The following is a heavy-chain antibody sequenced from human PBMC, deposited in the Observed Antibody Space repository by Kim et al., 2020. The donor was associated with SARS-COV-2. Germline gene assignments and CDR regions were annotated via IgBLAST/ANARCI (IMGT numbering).Heavy chain of an antibody. Sequence: YYADSVKGRFTISRDNSKNTLYLQMNSLRAEDTAVYYCARVTGTGHYFDYWGQGTLVTVSS. J-gene: IGHJ4*02. D-gene: IGHD4-17*01. V-gene: IGHV3-53*01. CDR3: ARVTGTGHYFDY.